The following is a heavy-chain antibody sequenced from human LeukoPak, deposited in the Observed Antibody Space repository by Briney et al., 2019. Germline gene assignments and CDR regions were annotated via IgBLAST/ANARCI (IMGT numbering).Heavy chain of an antibody. CDR1: GQSLTGYX. J-gene: IGHJ4*02. V-gene: IGHV1-2*02. D-gene: IGHD3-10*01. Sequence: ASVKVSCKASGQSLTGYXXXWVRQAPGQGXXRXGXXXPNTGDTIYAQNFQGRVTVTSATSISTAYMELSRLTSDDTAVYFCARLGLHGSGTYYFFDYWGQGTLVTVSS. CDR3: ARLGLHGSGTYYFFDY. CDR2: XXPNTGDT.